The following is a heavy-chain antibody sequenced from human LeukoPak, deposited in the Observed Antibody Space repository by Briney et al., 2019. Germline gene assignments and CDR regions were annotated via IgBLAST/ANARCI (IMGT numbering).Heavy chain of an antibody. Sequence: GSSVKVSCKASGGTFSSYAISWVRQAPGQGLEWMGWINPNSGGTNYAQKFQGRVTMTRDTSISTAYMELSRLRSDDTAVYYCARASVVGATGFDYWGQGTLVTVSS. CDR3: ARASVVGATGFDY. D-gene: IGHD1-26*01. J-gene: IGHJ4*02. CDR1: GGTFSSYA. V-gene: IGHV1-2*02. CDR2: INPNSGGT.